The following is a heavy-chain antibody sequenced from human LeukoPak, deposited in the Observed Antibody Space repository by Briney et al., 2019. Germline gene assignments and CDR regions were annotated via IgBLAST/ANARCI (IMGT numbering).Heavy chain of an antibody. CDR2: INPNSGGT. CDR3: ARALGSPILTGYPSEYYYMDV. CDR1: GYTFTGYY. D-gene: IGHD3-9*01. J-gene: IGHJ6*03. V-gene: IGHV1-2*02. Sequence: ASVTVSCKASGYTFTGYYIHWVRQAPGQGLEWMGWINPNSGGTNYAQKFQGRVTMTRDTSISTAYMELSRLRSDDTAVYYCARALGSPILTGYPSEYYYMDVWGKGTTVTISS.